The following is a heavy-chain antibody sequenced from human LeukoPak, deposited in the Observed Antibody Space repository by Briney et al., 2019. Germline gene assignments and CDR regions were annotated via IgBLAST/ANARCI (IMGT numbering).Heavy chain of an antibody. J-gene: IGHJ4*02. CDR1: GGTFSSYA. V-gene: IGHV1-2*02. Sequence: ASVKVSCKASGGTFSSYAISWVRQAPGQGLEWMGWINPNSGGTNYAQKFQGRVTMTRDTSITTAYMELSGLRSDDTAVYYCAREGGSVVPAAMKNFDYWGQGTLVTVSS. CDR2: INPNSGGT. CDR3: AREGGSVVPAAMKNFDY. D-gene: IGHD2-2*01.